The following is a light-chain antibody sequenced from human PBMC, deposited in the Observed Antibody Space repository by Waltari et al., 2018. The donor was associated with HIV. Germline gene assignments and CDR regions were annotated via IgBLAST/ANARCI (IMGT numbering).Light chain of an antibody. CDR2: KDS. V-gene: IGLV3-25*03. CDR1: ALPTRY. Sequence: SYELTQPPSVSVSPGQTARITCSGDALPTRYAYWYQQKPGQAPVLLIYKDSERPSGIPERFSGSSSGTTVTLTISGVQAEDEADYYCQSADSSGTYRVFGGGTKLTVL. CDR3: QSADSSGTYRV. J-gene: IGLJ3*02.